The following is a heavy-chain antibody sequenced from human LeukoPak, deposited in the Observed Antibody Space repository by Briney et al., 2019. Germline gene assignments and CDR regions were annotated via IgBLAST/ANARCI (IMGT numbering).Heavy chain of an antibody. CDR1: GFSFSSYS. J-gene: IGHJ4*02. D-gene: IGHD2-15*01. CDR3: AKDEGGGIAHTPYDY. CDR2: ISSSSSTI. V-gene: IGHV3-48*01. Sequence: PGGSLRPSSAASGFSFSSYSMNWVRQAPGKGLEWVSYISSSSSTIYYVDSVKGRFTISRDNSKNTLYLQMNSLRAEDTAVYYCAKDEGGGIAHTPYDYWGQGTLVTVSS.